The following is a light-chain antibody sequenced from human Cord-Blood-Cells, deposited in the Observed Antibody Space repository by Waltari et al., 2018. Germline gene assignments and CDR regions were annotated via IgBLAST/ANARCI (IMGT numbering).Light chain of an antibody. CDR1: SSAAGSYNR. J-gene: IGLJ2*01. CDR3: CSYAGSSTVV. CDR2: EGS. Sequence: QSALTQPASVSGSPGQSITIPRTGTSSAAGSYNRVTWYQQHPGKAPKLMSYEGSKRPSGVSNRFSGSKSGNTASLTISGLQAEDEADYYCCSYAGSSTVVFGGGTKLTVL. V-gene: IGLV2-23*01.